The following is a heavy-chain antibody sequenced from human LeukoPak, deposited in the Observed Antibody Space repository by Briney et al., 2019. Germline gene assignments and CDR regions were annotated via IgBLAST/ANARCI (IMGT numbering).Heavy chain of an antibody. CDR2: IKSKTDGGTT. V-gene: IGHV3-15*01. CDR1: GFTFSNAW. CDR3: TTPPGNYYAWAYFQH. Sequence: NPGGSLRLSCAASGFTFSNAWMTWVRQAPGKGLEWVGRIKSKTDGGTTDYAAPVKGRFTISRDDSKNTLYLQMNSLKTEDTAVYHCTTPPGNYYAWAYFQHWGQGTLVTVSS. J-gene: IGHJ1*01. D-gene: IGHD1-26*01.